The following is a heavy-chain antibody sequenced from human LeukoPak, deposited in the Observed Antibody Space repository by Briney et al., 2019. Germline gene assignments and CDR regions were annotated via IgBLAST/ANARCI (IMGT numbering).Heavy chain of an antibody. V-gene: IGHV1-8*02. D-gene: IGHD4-11*01. Sequence: ASVKVSCKASGYTFTSYGISWVRQATGQGLEWMGWMNPNSGNTGYAQKFQGRVTMTRNTSISTAYMELSSLRSEDTAVYYCARFTTGNWFDPWGQGTLVTVSS. CDR2: MNPNSGNT. CDR3: ARFTTGNWFDP. J-gene: IGHJ5*02. CDR1: GYTFTSYG.